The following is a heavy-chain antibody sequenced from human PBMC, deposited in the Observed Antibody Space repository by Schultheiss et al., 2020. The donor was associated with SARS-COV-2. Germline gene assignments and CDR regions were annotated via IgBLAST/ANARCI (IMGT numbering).Heavy chain of an antibody. D-gene: IGHD3-22*01. CDR3: ARGARQWGYWFDP. CDR2: MNPNSGKT. V-gene: IGHV1-8*01. CDR1: GYTFTSYD. J-gene: IGHJ5*02. Sequence: ASVKVSCKASGYTFTSYDINWVRQATGQGLEWMGWMNPNSGKTGYAQKFQGRVTMTRNTSISTAYMELSSLRSEDTAVYYCARGARQWGYWFDPWGQGTLVTVSS.